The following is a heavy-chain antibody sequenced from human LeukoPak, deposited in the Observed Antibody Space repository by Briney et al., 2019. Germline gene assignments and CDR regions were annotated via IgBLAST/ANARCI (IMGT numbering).Heavy chain of an antibody. CDR2: ISWNSGSI. CDR1: GFTFDDYA. CDR3: ARDQYYDSSGFAAFDI. J-gene: IGHJ3*02. D-gene: IGHD3-22*01. Sequence: GGSLRLSCAASGFTFDDYAMHWVRQAPGKGLEWVSGISWNSGSIGYADSVKGRFTISRDNAKNSLYLQMNSLRAEDTAVYYCARDQYYDSSGFAAFDIWGQGTMVTVSS. V-gene: IGHV3-9*01.